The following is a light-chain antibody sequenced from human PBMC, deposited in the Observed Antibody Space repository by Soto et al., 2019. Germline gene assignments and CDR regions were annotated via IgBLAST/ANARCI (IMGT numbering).Light chain of an antibody. CDR1: GSDVGGYNY. J-gene: IGLJ7*01. CDR3: SSYTSISTAV. CDR2: EVS. Sequence: QSALTQPASVSGSPGQSITISCTGTGSDVGGYNYVSWYQQHPGKAPKLIIYEVSNRPSGVSNRFSGSKSGYTASLTISGLQTEDEADYYCSSYTSISTAVFGGGTQLTV. V-gene: IGLV2-14*01.